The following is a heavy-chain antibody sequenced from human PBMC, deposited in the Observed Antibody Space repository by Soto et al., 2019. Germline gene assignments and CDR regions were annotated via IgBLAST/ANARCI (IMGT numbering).Heavy chain of an antibody. Sequence: ASVKVSCKASGYTFTGDDLHWVRQAPGQGLEWMGWINPNSGGTSYAQNFQGRVTLTRDTAISTAYMELSSLRSDDTALYFCARDEADYTWGSDRFKYWGLGTLVNGTS. D-gene: IGHD3-16*02. CDR2: INPNSGGT. V-gene: IGHV1-2*02. CDR1: GYTFTGDD. J-gene: IGHJ4*02. CDR3: ARDEADYTWGSDRFKY.